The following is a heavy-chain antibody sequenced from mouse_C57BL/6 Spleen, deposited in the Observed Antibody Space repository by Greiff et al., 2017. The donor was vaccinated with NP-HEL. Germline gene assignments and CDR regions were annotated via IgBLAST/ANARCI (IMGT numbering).Heavy chain of an antibody. CDR3: ARAGTGDWFAC. CDR1: GYSITSGYY. V-gene: IGHV3-6*01. CDR2: ISYDGSN. D-gene: IGHD4-1*01. Sequence: EVQLVESGPGLVKPSQSLSLTCSVTGYSITSGYYWNWIRQFPGNKLEWMGYISYDGSNNYNPSIKNRISITRDTSKNQFFLKLNSVTTEDTATSDCARAGTGDWFACWGQGTLVTVSA. J-gene: IGHJ3*01.